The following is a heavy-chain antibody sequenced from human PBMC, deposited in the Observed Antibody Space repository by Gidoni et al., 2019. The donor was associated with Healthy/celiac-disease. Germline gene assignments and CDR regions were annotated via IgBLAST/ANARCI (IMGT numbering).Heavy chain of an antibody. Sequence: QLQLQESGPGLVKPSETLSLTCTVSGGSISSSSYYWGWIRQPPGKGLGWIGSIYYSGSTYYNPSLKSRVTISVDTSKNQFSLKLRSVTAADTAVYYCARARVGYCSGGSCGNFDYWGQGTLVTVSS. CDR1: GGSISSSSYY. J-gene: IGHJ4*02. V-gene: IGHV4-39*01. CDR3: ARARVGYCSGGSCGNFDY. D-gene: IGHD2-15*01. CDR2: IYYSGST.